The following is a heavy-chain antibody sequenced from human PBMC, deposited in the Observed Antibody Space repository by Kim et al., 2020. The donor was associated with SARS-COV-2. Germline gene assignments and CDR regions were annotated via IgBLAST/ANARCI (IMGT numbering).Heavy chain of an antibody. D-gene: IGHD3-3*01. CDR2: ITGSGSTS. Sequence: GGSLRLSCAASGFTFNSYALTWVRQAPGKGLQWVSTITGSGSTSFYADSVQGRFTLSRDNSKSTLYLHMNSLRDEDTAVYYCAKDEYYGLNWYFDLWGRG. V-gene: IGHV3-23*01. J-gene: IGHJ2*01. CDR1: GFTFNSYA. CDR3: AKDEYYGLNWYFDL.